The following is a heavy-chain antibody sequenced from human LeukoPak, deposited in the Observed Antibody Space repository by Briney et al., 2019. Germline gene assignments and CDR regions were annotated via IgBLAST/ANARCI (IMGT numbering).Heavy chain of an antibody. J-gene: IGHJ4*02. D-gene: IGHD6-19*01. Sequence: GGSLRLSCAASGFSLSTYGVSWVRQPPGKGLEWVSGITGTGGSTYYADSVKGRFTVSRDASKNTLYLQMNSLRAEDTAIYYCAKDHGTAVAGFYYWGQGTLVTVSS. CDR3: AKDHGTAVAGFYY. V-gene: IGHV3-23*01. CDR2: ITGTGGST. CDR1: GFSLSTYG.